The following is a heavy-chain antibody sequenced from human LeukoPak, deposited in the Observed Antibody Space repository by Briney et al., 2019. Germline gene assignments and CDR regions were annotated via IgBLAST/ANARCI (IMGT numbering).Heavy chain of an antibody. CDR3: ARDQTSLGEQLV. J-gene: IGHJ4*02. CDR2: IGERGGDR. CDR1: GFTFSSYW. Sequence: GSLRLSCAASGFTFSSYWMTWARQAPGKGLEWVANIGERGGDRSYVDSVKGRFTISRDNAKNSLYLQMNCLRAEDTAVYYCARDQTSLGEQLVWGRGTLVTVSS. V-gene: IGHV3-7*01. D-gene: IGHD3-16*01.